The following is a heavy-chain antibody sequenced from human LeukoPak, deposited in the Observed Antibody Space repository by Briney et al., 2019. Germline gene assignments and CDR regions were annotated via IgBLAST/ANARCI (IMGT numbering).Heavy chain of an antibody. V-gene: IGHV1-2*02. CDR1: GYTFTDYY. Sequence: GASVKVSCKASGYTFTDYYIHWVRQAPGQGLECMGWISPDSVVTNYAQKFQGRVTMTRDTSISTAYMELSRLTSDDTAVYYCARVGKGYSQYYFDYWGQGTLVTVSS. CDR2: ISPDSVVT. CDR3: ARVGKGYSQYYFDY. D-gene: IGHD4-23*01. J-gene: IGHJ4*02.